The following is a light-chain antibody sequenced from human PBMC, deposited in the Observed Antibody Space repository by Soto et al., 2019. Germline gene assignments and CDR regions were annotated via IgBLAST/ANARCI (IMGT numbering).Light chain of an antibody. CDR2: GAS. CDR3: QQYDNWPRT. Sequence: EIMMSQSPATLYMTPGERATLSCRASQSVNNNLAWYQQKPGQAPRLLIHGASIRATGFSARFSGSGSGTEFTLTISSLQSEDFAVYYCQQYDNWPRTFGQGTMA. CDR1: QSVNNN. V-gene: IGKV3-15*01. J-gene: IGKJ1*01.